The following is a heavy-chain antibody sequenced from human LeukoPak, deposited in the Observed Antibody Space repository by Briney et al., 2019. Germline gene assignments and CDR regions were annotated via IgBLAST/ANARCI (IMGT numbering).Heavy chain of an antibody. CDR3: ARQTTPGLFDP. J-gene: IGHJ5*02. D-gene: IGHD1-14*01. V-gene: IGHV5-51*01. Sequence: GESLKISCKGSGDSFSTYWIVCVRQMPGKGLEWMGIIYPGDSDTRYSPSFQGQVTISADKSISTAYLQWSSLKASDTAMYYCARQTTPGLFDPWGQGTLVTVSS. CDR1: GDSFSTYW. CDR2: IYPGDSDT.